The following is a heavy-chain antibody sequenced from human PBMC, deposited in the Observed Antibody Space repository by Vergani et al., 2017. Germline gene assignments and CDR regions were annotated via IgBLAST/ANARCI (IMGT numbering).Heavy chain of an antibody. CDR1: GFTFSSYD. D-gene: IGHD2-2*01. Sequence: EVQLVESGGGLVQPGGSLRLSCAASGFTFSSYDMHWVRQATGKGLEWVSAIGTAGDTYYPGSVKGRFTISRENAKNSLYLQMNSLRAEDTAVYYCAGGVPAGPIDYWGQGTLVTVSS. CDR3: AGGVPAGPIDY. J-gene: IGHJ4*02. V-gene: IGHV3-13*01. CDR2: IGTAGDT.